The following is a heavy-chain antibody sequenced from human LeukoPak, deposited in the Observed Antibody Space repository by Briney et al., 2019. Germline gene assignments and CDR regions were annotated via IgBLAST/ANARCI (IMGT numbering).Heavy chain of an antibody. CDR1: GFTFSTAW. CDR2: IRSKSDGGTT. CDR3: TRRNTAAFDI. J-gene: IGHJ3*02. Sequence: GGSLKLSCIVSGFTFSTAWMTWVRQAPGKGLEWVGLIRSKSDGGTTDYPAPVKGRLTISRDDSKNTLYLQMDSMKTEDTALYYCTRRNTAAFDIWGQGTMVTVSS. V-gene: IGHV3-15*01. D-gene: IGHD4-11*01.